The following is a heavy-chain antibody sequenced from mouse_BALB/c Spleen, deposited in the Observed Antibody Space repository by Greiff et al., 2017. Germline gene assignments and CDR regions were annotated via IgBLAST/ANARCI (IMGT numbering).Heavy chain of an antibody. V-gene: IGHV1S34*01. D-gene: IGHD2-3*01. J-gene: IGHJ4*01. CDR3: AIGYYYYAMDY. Sequence: LVKTGASVKISCKASGYSFTGYYMHWVKQSHGKSLEWIGYISCYNGATSYNQKFKGKATFTVDTSSSTAYMQFNSLTSEDSAVYYCAIGYYYYAMDYWGQGTAVTVSS. CDR1: GYSFTGYY. CDR2: ISCYNGAT.